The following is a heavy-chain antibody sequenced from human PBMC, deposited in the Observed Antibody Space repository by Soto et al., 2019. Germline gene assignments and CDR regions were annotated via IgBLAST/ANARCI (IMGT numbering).Heavy chain of an antibody. Sequence: VGSLRLSCEASGFTFSSYGMHWVRQAPGKGLEWVAAISHDGTDRYYANSVKGRFTISRDNSKNTLYLQMNSLRSEDTAIYYCPKGTAVAYQWFDPWGQGTLVPVSS. CDR1: GFTFSSYG. CDR3: PKGTAVAYQWFDP. J-gene: IGHJ5*02. V-gene: IGHV3-30*18. CDR2: ISHDGTDR. D-gene: IGHD6-19*01.